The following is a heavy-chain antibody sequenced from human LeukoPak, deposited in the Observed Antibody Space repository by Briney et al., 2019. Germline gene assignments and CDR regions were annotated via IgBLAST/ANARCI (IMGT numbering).Heavy chain of an antibody. J-gene: IGHJ6*04. CDR2: IYYSGST. V-gene: IGHV4-61*01. CDR1: GGSISSSSYY. Sequence: SETLSLTCTVSGGSISSSSYYWSWIRQPPGKGLEWIGYIYYSGSTNYNPSLKSRVTISVDTSKNQFSLKLSSVTAADTAVYYCARRVGREVDVWGKGTTVTVSS. CDR3: ARRVGREVDV. D-gene: IGHD2-2*01.